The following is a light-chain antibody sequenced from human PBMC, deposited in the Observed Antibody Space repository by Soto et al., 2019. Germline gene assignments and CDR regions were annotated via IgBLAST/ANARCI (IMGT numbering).Light chain of an antibody. V-gene: IGLV2-11*01. CDR3: SAYARGPLFV. CDR2: DVN. CDR1: SGDVGGYEY. J-gene: IGLJ1*01. Sequence: QSVLAQPRSVSGSPGQSVTISCLGTSGDVGGYEYVSWYQQHPGKAPRLLIFDVNKRPSGVPDRFSGSKSGNTASLTISGLQAEDEAEYYCSAYARGPLFVFGSGTKVTVL.